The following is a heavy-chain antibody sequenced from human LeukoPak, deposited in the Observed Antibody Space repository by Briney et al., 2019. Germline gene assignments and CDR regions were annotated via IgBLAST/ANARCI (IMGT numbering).Heavy chain of an antibody. CDR1: GGTFSSNA. V-gene: IGHV1-69*06. CDR2: IIPILSTA. J-gene: IGHJ4*02. D-gene: IGHD3-3*01. CDR3: ARDTILDY. Sequence: ASVKVSCKASGGTFSSNAIIWVRQAPGQGLEWMGGIIPILSTANYAQKFQGRVTITADKSTSTAYMELRSLRSDDTAVYYCARDTILDYWGQGTLVTVSS.